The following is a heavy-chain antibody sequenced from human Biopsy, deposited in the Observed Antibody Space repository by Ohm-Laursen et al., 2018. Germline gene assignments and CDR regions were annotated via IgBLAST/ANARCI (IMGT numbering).Heavy chain of an antibody. D-gene: IGHD4-23*01. CDR3: ARDTRWSPYGMDV. Sequence: SLRLSCAASGFTFNAYWMYWVRQVPGKGLVWVSHIKSVGSWTNYADSVKGRFTISRDNAKNTLYLQMNSLRAEDTAVYYCARDTRWSPYGMDVWGRGTTVTVSS. J-gene: IGHJ6*02. V-gene: IGHV3-74*01. CDR2: IKSVGSWT. CDR1: GFTFNAYW.